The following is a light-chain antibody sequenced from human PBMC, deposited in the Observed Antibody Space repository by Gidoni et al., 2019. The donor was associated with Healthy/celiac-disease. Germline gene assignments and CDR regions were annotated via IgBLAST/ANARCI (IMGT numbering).Light chain of an antibody. V-gene: IGKV1-39*01. Sequence: DIQMTQSPSSLSASVGDRVTITCRKSQSISSYLNWYQQKPVKAPKLLIYAASSLQSGVPSRFSGSGYGTDFTLTISSLQPEDFATYYCQQSYSTPRTFXXXTKVEIK. CDR2: AAS. CDR3: QQSYSTPRT. J-gene: IGKJ1*01. CDR1: QSISSY.